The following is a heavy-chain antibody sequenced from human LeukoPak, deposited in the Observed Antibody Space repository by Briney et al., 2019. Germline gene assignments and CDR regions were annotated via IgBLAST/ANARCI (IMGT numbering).Heavy chain of an antibody. CDR1: GYTFTTYD. Sequence: GASVKVSCKTSGYTFTTYDINWVRQAPGRGLEWMGRISAYNGYTNYGQKFQGRVTMTTDTSTNTAYMELRSLRSDDTAVYYCARVGTGTRSFDSWGRGTLVTVSS. J-gene: IGHJ4*02. CDR2: ISAYNGYT. D-gene: IGHD1/OR15-1a*01. V-gene: IGHV1-18*01. CDR3: ARVGTGTRSFDS.